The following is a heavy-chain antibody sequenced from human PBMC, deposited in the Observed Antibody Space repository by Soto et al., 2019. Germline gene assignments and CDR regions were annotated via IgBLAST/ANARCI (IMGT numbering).Heavy chain of an antibody. V-gene: IGHV1-3*05. D-gene: IGHD2-21*02. Sequence: QVQLVQSGAEEKKPGASVKASCKASGYTFTSYAMHWVRQAPGQRLEWMGWIHAGNGNTKNSPKFQGRVTITRATSTSTAYLGLSRLRSEDTAVYYCARSIVVVTALAYWGQGTLVTVSS. CDR3: ARSIVVVTALAY. CDR2: IHAGNGNT. J-gene: IGHJ4*02. CDR1: GYTFTSYA.